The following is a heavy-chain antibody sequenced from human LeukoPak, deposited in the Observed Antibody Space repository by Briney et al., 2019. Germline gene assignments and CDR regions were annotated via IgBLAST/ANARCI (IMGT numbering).Heavy chain of an antibody. J-gene: IGHJ4*02. CDR2: ISGSGSAI. CDR1: GFTFSSYS. D-gene: IGHD6-13*01. Sequence: PGGSLRLSCAASGFTFSSYSMNWVRQAPGQGPEWISYISGSGSAIYYADSVKGRFTISRDNARNSLYLQMNSLRAEDTAVYFCGRPYAGQGYWGQGTLVTVSS. V-gene: IGHV3-48*04. CDR3: GRPYAGQGY.